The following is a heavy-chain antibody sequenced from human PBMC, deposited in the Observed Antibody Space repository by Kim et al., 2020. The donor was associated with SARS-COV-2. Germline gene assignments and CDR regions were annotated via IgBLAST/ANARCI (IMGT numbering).Heavy chain of an antibody. Sequence: SETLSLTCTVSGGSITNDYWGWIRQPPGKGLEWIGYIHYTGSANYNPSLKSRVTLSVDTAKNQFFLKLTSVTAADSAIYYCARGSKRGYGEYDYWGQGAL. J-gene: IGHJ4*02. D-gene: IGHD1-26*01. CDR3: ARGSKRGYGEYDY. CDR2: IHYTGSA. V-gene: IGHV4-59*13. CDR1: GGSITNDY.